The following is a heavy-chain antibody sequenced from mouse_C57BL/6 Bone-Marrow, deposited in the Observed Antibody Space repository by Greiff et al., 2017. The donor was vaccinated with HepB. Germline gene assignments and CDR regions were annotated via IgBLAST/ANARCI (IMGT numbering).Heavy chain of an antibody. CDR3: TRWDTTLGNAMDY. V-gene: IGHV1-5*01. Sequence: EVQLKESGTVLARPGASVKMSCKTSGYTFTSYWMHWVKQRPGQGLEWIGAIYPGNSDTSYNQKFKGKAKLTAVTSASTAYMELSSLTNEDSAVYYCTRWDTTLGNAMDYWGQGTSVTVSS. D-gene: IGHD1-1*01. J-gene: IGHJ4*01. CDR1: GYTFTSYW. CDR2: IYPGNSDT.